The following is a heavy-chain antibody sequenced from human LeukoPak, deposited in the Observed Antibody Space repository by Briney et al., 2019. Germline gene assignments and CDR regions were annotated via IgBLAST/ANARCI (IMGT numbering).Heavy chain of an antibody. Sequence: GASVKVSCKASGYTFTSYYMHWVRHAPGQGLEWMGIINPSGGSTSYAQKFQGRVTMTRDMSTSTVYMDLSSLSSEDTAVYYCARELIAVAGNYNWFDPWGQGTLVTVSS. CDR2: INPSGGST. V-gene: IGHV1-46*01. CDR1: GYTFTSYY. CDR3: ARELIAVAGNYNWFDP. J-gene: IGHJ5*02. D-gene: IGHD6-19*01.